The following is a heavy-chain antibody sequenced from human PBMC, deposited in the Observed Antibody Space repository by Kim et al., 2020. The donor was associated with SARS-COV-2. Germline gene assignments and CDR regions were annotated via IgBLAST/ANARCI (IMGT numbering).Heavy chain of an antibody. D-gene: IGHD3-10*01. J-gene: IGHJ4*02. CDR3: ARASGSYYSPYYFDY. Sequence: QGYTGRFVFSLDTSVSTAYLQISSLKAEDTAVYYCARASGSYYSPYYFDYWGQGTLVTVSS. V-gene: IGHV7-4-1*02.